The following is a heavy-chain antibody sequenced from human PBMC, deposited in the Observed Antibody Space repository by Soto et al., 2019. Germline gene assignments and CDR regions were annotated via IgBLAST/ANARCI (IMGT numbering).Heavy chain of an antibody. J-gene: IGHJ5*02. Sequence: PSETLSLTCTVSGGSICSYDWSWIRQPPGKGLEWIGYIYYSGSTNYNPSLKSRVTISVDTSKNQFSLKLSSVTAADTAVYYCARGYYGDYVGWFDPWGRGTLVTVSS. CDR3: ARGYYGDYVGWFDP. D-gene: IGHD4-17*01. CDR2: IYYSGST. V-gene: IGHV4-59*01. CDR1: GGSICSYD.